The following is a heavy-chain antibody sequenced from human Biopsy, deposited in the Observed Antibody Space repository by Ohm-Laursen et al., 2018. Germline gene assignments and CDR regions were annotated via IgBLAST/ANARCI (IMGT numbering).Heavy chain of an antibody. CDR2: NITILGTG. J-gene: IGHJ1*01. CDR1: AATFINYG. Sequence: ASVKASCQAHAATFINYGVNWVRQAPGHGLEWLGGNITILGTGNYAQKFQDRVPVAADTSTSTATMELRSLRSDDPAVYYCATKLTGYFHHWGQGILVIVSS. V-gene: IGHV1-69*06. CDR3: ATKLTGYFHH. D-gene: IGHD3-9*01.